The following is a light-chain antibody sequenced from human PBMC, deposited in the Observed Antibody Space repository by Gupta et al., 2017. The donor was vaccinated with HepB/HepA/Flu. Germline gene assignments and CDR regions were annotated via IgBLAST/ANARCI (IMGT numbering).Light chain of an antibody. CDR1: QSIRNNF. CDR2: GAS. Sequence: IVLTQSPGTLSLSPGEGATLFCRASQSIRNNFLGWYQQKPGQAPRLLIYGASIRAIGIPDRLSGSGSGTDFTLTISRLEPEDSAVYYCQHHGTILFSFGPGTKVDIK. CDR3: QHHGTILFS. V-gene: IGKV3-20*01. J-gene: IGKJ3*01.